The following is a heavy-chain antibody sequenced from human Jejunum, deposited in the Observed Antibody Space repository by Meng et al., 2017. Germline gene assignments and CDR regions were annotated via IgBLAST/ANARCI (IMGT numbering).Heavy chain of an antibody. D-gene: IGHD1-1*01. CDR2: VNPYNGKT. V-gene: IGHV1-8*03. J-gene: IGHJ5*02. CDR1: GSPFSNFD. Sequence: LYQCGCEKKSPGASVKVSCQVSGSPFSNFDIDWVRQAPGQGLEWMGRVNPYNGKTDYSQKFQGRVTITSDTSISTVYMEVTSLRSEDTAVYFCVRGRPSWNSDWFDPWGQGTLVTVSS. CDR3: VRGRPSWNSDWFDP.